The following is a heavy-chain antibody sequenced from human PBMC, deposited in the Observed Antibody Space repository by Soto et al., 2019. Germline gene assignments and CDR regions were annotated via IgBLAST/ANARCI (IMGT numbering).Heavy chain of an antibody. J-gene: IGHJ4*02. Sequence: LSETLSLTCTVSGGSVSSGSYYWNWIRQPPGKGLEWIGYIFYSGSTTYNPSLKSRVTISVDTSKNQFSLKLSSVTAADTAVYYCARRYGSAIDYWGQGTLVTVSS. CDR2: IFYSGST. CDR3: ARRYGSAIDY. D-gene: IGHD1-26*01. V-gene: IGHV4-61*01. CDR1: GGSVSSGSYY.